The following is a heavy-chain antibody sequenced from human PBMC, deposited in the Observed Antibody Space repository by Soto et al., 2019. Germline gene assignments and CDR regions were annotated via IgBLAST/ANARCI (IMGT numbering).Heavy chain of an antibody. J-gene: IGHJ3*02. V-gene: IGHV1-69*06. CDR3: ARDRAKLELFGAFDI. CDR2: VIPIFCTA. Sequence: SSVHFACQASGGSFSCYALSSVRQAPGQGPEWMGGVIPIFCTANYAQKFQSRVTITADKSTSTAYMELSSLRSEDTAVYYCARDRAKLELFGAFDIWGQGTMDTV. CDR1: GGSFSCYA. D-gene: IGHD1-7*01.